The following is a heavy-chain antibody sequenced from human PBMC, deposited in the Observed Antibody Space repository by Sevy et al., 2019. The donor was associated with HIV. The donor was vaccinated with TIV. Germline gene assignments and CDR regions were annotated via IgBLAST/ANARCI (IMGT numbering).Heavy chain of an antibody. CDR3: ARAATVVTPDS. Sequence: ASVKVSCKTSGYTFTTYGIIWVRQAPGQGLEWMGWISAYNGDTNYAQKLQGRVSMTTDTSTSTAYLGVRSLRSDDTAVYYCARAATVVTPDSWGQGTLVTVSS. D-gene: IGHD2-21*02. V-gene: IGHV1-18*04. CDR1: GYTFTTYG. J-gene: IGHJ4*02. CDR2: ISAYNGDT.